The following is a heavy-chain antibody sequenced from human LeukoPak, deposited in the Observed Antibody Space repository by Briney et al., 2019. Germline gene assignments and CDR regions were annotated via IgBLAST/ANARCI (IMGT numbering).Heavy chain of an antibody. CDR1: GYTFTGYY. Sequence: ASVKVSCRASGYTFTGYYMHWVQQAPGEGLEWMGWINPNSGGTNYAQKFQGWVTMTRDTSISTAYMELSRLRSDDTAVYYCARSTHSSSWDERGNWFDPWGQGTLVTVSS. J-gene: IGHJ5*02. D-gene: IGHD6-13*01. CDR2: INPNSGGT. CDR3: ARSTHSSSWDERGNWFDP. V-gene: IGHV1-2*04.